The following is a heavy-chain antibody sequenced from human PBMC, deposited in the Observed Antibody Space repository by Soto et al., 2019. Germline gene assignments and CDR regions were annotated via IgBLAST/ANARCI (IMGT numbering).Heavy chain of an antibody. J-gene: IGHJ2*01. CDR2: ISAYNGNT. V-gene: IGHV1-18*01. D-gene: IGHD3-22*01. CDR1: GYTFTSYG. CDR3: ARENYYDSSGYYPELGWYFDL. Sequence: ASVKVSCKASGYTFTSYGISWVRQAPGQGLEWMGWISAYNGNTNYAQKLQGRVTMTTDTSTSTAYMELRSLRSDDTAVYYCARENYYDSSGYYPELGWYFDLWGRGTLVTVSS.